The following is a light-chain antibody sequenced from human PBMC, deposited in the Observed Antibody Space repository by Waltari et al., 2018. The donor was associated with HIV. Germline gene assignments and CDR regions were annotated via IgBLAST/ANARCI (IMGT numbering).Light chain of an antibody. Sequence: QSVLAHPPSVSGTPGKRVTISCSGTTYNVGTNVVNCYYPVPGTAPTLLISTNNQRPSGVPDRFAGFKSGTSASLAINGLQSEDEADYYCAAWDDSLNGVVFGGGTKLTVL. CDR1: TYNVGTNV. CDR2: TNN. J-gene: IGLJ2*01. V-gene: IGLV1-44*01. CDR3: AAWDDSLNGVV.